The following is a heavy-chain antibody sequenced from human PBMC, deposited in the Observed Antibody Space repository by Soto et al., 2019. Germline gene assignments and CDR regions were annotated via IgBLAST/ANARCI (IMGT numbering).Heavy chain of an antibody. CDR2: IYYSGST. CDR3: ARTGDISSGWQEEGWWFDP. V-gene: IGHV4-30-4*01. Sequence: SETLSLTCTVSGGSISSGDYYWSWIRQPPGKGLEWTGYIYYSGSTYYNPSLKSRVTISVDTSKNQFSLKLSSVTAADTAVYYCARTGDISSGWQEEGWWFDPWGQGTLVTVSS. CDR1: GGSISSGDYY. J-gene: IGHJ5*02. D-gene: IGHD6-19*01.